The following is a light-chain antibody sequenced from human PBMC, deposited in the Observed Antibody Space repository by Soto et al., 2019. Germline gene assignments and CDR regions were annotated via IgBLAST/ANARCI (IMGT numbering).Light chain of an antibody. CDR1: QSVSNSY. CDR2: GTS. J-gene: IGKJ1*01. V-gene: IGKV3-20*01. Sequence: EIVLTQSPGTLSLSPGERATLSCRASQSVSNSYLAWYQQKPGQAPRLLIYGTSSRTTAIPDRFSGSGSGTDFTLTISRLEPEDFAVYYCQQYVSSPWAFGQGTKVEI. CDR3: QQYVSSPWA.